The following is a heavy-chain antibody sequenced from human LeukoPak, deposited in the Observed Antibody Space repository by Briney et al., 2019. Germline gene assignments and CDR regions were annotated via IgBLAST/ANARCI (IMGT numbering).Heavy chain of an antibody. CDR2: IDHSGST. Sequence: ASETLSLTCAVYGGSFSGYYWSWIRQPPGKGLEWIGEIDHSGSTNYNPSLKSRVTISADTSKNQFSLKLSSVTAADTAVYYCAYYDSSGYREFVYWGQGTLVTVSS. D-gene: IGHD3-22*01. CDR1: GGSFSGYY. CDR3: AYYDSSGYREFVY. V-gene: IGHV4-34*01. J-gene: IGHJ4*02.